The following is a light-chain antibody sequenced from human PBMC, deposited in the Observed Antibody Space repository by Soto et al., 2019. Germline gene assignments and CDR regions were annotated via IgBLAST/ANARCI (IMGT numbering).Light chain of an antibody. CDR2: EVS. Sequence: QSALTQPASVSGSPGQAITISCTGTSSDVGGYNYVSWYQQHSGKAPKLMIYEVSNRPSGVSNRFSGSKSGNTASLTISGLQAEDGADYYCSSYTSSSTRVFGTGTKVTVL. CDR3: SSYTSSSTRV. V-gene: IGLV2-14*01. CDR1: SSDVGGYNY. J-gene: IGLJ1*01.